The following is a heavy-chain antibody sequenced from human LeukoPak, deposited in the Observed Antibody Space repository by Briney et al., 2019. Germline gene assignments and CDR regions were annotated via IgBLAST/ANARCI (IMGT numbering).Heavy chain of an antibody. CDR3: ARGQDAFKTGY. V-gene: IGHV4-31*03. D-gene: IGHD5-24*01. CDR2: IHPSGIT. CDR1: GGSLTLGYYY. Sequence: PSETLSLTCTVSGGSLTLGYYYWTWIRQHPGKGLEWIGYIHPSGITDYNPSLQSRVTMSLDTSQNQFSLRLTSLTAADTAIYYCARGQDAFKTGYWGQGTLVTVSS. J-gene: IGHJ4*02.